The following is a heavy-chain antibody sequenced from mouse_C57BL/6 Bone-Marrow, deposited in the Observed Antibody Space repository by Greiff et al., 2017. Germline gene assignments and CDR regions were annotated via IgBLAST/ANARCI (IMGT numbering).Heavy chain of an antibody. CDR1: GYTFTSYG. CDR3: ARGAGYYYGTGGGFAY. D-gene: IGHD1-1*01. Sequence: VQLKQSGAELVRPGSSVKMSCKTSGYTFTSYGINWVKQRPGQGLEWIGYIYIGNGYTEYNEKFKGKATLTSDTSSSTAYMQLSSLTSEDSAIYFCARGAGYYYGTGGGFAYWGQGTLVTVSA. J-gene: IGHJ3*01. CDR2: IYIGNGYT. V-gene: IGHV1-58*01.